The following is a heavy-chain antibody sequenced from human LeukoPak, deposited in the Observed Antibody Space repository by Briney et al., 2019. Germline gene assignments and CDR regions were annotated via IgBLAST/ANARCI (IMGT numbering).Heavy chain of an antibody. V-gene: IGHV1-69*13. CDR3: GRGAAAGSEVGY. CDR2: IFPIFGTA. CDR1: GYTFTSYG. D-gene: IGHD6-13*01. Sequence: ASVKVSRKASGYTFTSYGIGWVREAPGQGHEWVGGIFPIFGTANYAQKFQGRVTITADESTSTAYMELSSLRSEDTAVYCWGRGAAAGSEVGYWGQGTLVTVSS. J-gene: IGHJ4*02.